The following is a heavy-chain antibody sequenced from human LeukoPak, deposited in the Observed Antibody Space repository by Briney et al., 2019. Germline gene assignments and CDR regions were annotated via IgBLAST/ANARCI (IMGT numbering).Heavy chain of an antibody. D-gene: IGHD7-27*01. CDR3: AKCPGRATSGVAYYYYFYMDV. CDR2: ISSSGSTI. V-gene: IGHV3-11*04. J-gene: IGHJ6*03. Sequence: GGSLRLSCAASGFTFSDYYMSWIRQAPGKGLEWVSYISSSGSTIYYADSVKGRFTISRDNSKNTLYLQMNSLRAEDTAVYYCAKCPGRATSGVAYYYYFYMDVWGKGTTVTISS. CDR1: GFTFSDYY.